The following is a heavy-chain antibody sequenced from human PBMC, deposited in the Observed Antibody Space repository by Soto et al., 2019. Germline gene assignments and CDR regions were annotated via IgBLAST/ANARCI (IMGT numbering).Heavy chain of an antibody. D-gene: IGHD3-3*01. CDR2: VAYGGRP. CDR1: YASVTSGTYY. Sequence: QVQLQESGPGLLKPSETLSLTCTVSYASVTSGTYYWTWIRQPPGKGLEWIGYVAYGGRPNYNRSLKSRLTISIDESKNHFSLTLTSVTAADSAMYYCAGDRGGPCPTFDLWGQGSLVSVSS. CDR3: AGDRGGPCPTFDL. V-gene: IGHV4-61*03. J-gene: IGHJ4*02.